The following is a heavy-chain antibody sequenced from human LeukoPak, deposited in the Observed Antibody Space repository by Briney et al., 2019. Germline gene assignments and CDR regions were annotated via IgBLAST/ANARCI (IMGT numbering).Heavy chain of an antibody. J-gene: IGHJ4*01. CDR1: GFTFSSYG. CDR2: IRFDGSVK. CDR3: AEDLYGSGWTPDY. V-gene: IGHV3-30*02. Sequence: GGSLRLSCAASGFTFSSYGIHWVRQAPGKGLEWVAFIRFDGSVKYYADSVKGRFTISRDNSKNTLYLQMNNVRAEDTAVYYCAEDLYGSGWTPDYWGHGTLLTVSS. D-gene: IGHD6-19*01.